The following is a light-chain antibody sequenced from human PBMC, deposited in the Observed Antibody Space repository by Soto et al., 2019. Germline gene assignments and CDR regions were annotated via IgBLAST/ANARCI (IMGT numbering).Light chain of an antibody. CDR1: GSDVGGYNY. CDR2: EVS. J-gene: IGLJ1*01. V-gene: IGLV2-14*01. CDR3: SSYTTSNTYV. Sequence: QSVLTRPASVSGYPGQSITISCTGRGSDVGGYNYVSWYQQHPGKAPKFMIYEVSRRPSGVSNRFSGSKSGNTASLTVSGLQAEDEADYYCSSYTTSNTYVFGTGTKVTVL.